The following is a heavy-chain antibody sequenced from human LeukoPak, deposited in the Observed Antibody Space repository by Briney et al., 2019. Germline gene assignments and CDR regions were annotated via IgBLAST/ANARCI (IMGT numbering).Heavy chain of an antibody. V-gene: IGHV3-30*18. J-gene: IGHJ4*02. CDR2: ISYDGSYK. D-gene: IGHD4-17*01. CDR3: VKVGDYGDYALDY. Sequence: PGRSLTLSCAASGCTFSSYGMHWVRQAPGKGLEWVAVISYDGSYKYYADSVKGRFTISRDNSKNTLYLQMNSLRAEDTAVYYCVKVGDYGDYALDYWGQGTLVTVSS. CDR1: GCTFSSYG.